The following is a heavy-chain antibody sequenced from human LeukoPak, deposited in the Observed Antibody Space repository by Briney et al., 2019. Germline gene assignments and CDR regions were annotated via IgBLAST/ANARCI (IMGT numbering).Heavy chain of an antibody. CDR2: ISSSSAYI. CDR1: GFTFNSYS. J-gene: IGHJ4*02. Sequence: GGSLRLSCAASGFTFNSYSMNWVRQAPGKGLEWVSSISSSSAYINYADSVKGRFTISRDNAKNSLYLQMNSLRAEDTAVYYCARVDYDVSTGYQNYFEFWGQGTLVTVSS. V-gene: IGHV3-21*01. D-gene: IGHD3-9*01. CDR3: ARVDYDVSTGYQNYFEF.